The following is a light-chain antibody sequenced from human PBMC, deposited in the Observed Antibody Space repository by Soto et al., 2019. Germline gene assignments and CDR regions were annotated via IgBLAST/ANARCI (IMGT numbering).Light chain of an antibody. CDR2: AAS. CDR3: QRSYIPTPP. J-gene: IGKJ4*01. Sequence: IMLTQGTGALPLCGGISETLSCRASQSVGSSLAWYQQKLGQAPRLLIYAASDRATGIPGRFSGSGSGTDFILNLSRLEDEGFRAYHCQRSYIPTPPFGGQTKVDIK. V-gene: IGKV3-11*01. CDR1: QSVGSS.